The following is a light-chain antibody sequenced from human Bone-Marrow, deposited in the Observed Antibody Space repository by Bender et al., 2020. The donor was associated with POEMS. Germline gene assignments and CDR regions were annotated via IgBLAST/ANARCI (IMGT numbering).Light chain of an antibody. CDR3: AAWEDSLNGWV. CDR1: SSNLETNP. Sequence: QSVLTQPPSASGTPGQRVTISCSGSSSNLETNPVNWYQQLPGTAPKLLIYINNQRPSGVPDRFSGSKSGTSASLAISGLQSEDEADYYCAAWEDSLNGWVFGGGTKLTVL. CDR2: INN. V-gene: IGLV1-44*01. J-gene: IGLJ3*02.